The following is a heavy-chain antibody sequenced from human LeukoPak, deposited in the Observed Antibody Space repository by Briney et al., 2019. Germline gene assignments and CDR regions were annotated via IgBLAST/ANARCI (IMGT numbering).Heavy chain of an antibody. CDR2: ISGSGGST. CDR3: AVGIVVVPAASFPVSFDY. Sequence: GGSLRLSCAASGFTFSSYAMSWVRQAPGKGLEWVSAISGSGGSTYYADSVKGRFTISRDNSKNTLYLQMNSLRAEDTAVYYCAVGIVVVPAASFPVSFDYWGQGTLVTVSS. CDR1: GFTFSSYA. V-gene: IGHV3-23*01. D-gene: IGHD2-2*01. J-gene: IGHJ4*02.